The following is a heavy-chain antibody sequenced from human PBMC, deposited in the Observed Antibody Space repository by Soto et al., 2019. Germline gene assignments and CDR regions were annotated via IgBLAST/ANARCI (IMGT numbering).Heavy chain of an antibody. CDR2: IIPILVRA. CDR3: ARCRGGSCYYYYGMDV. D-gene: IGHD2-15*01. J-gene: IGHJ6*02. Sequence: QVQLVQSGAEVKKPGSSVKVSCKASGGTFSSYAISWVRQAPGQGLEWMGGIIPILVRANYAQKFPGRVTITADESTSTAYMELSSVRSEDTAVYYCARCRGGSCYYYYGMDVCGQGTTVTVSS. V-gene: IGHV1-69*01. CDR1: GGTFSSYA.